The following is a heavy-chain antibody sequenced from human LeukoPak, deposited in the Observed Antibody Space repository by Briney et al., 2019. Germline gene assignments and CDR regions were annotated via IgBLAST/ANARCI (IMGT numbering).Heavy chain of an antibody. D-gene: IGHD2-2*03. CDR2: IYYSGST. Sequence: PSETLSLTCTVSGGSISSYYWSWIRQPPGKGREWIGYIYYSGSTNYNPSLKSRVTISVDTSKNQFSLKLSSVTAADTAVYYCAREFGYGSSTSCLYFDYWGQGTLVTVSS. CDR3: AREFGYGSSTSCLYFDY. V-gene: IGHV4-59*01. J-gene: IGHJ4*02. CDR1: GGSISSYY.